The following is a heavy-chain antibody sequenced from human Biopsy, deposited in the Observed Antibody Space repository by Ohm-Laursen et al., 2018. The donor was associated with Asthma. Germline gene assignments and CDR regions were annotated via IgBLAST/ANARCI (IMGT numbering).Heavy chain of an antibody. J-gene: IGHJ5*02. CDR2: INSNSGGT. CDR1: GYTFIGYH. D-gene: IGHD7-27*01. CDR3: ARGQKSPGDRWFDP. Sequence: ASVKVSCKPSGYTFIGYHIHWVRQAPGQGLEWMGRINSNSGGTNYAQKFQGRVTMTSDTSISTAYMELSRLRSDDTALYYCARGQKSPGDRWFDPWGQGTLVTVSS. V-gene: IGHV1-2*06.